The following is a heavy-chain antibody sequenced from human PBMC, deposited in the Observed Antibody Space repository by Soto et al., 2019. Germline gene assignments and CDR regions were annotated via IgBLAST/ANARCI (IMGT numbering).Heavy chain of an antibody. CDR2: ISAYNGNT. CDR1: GYTFTSYG. Sequence: QVQLVQSGAEVKKPGASVKVSCKASGYTFTSYGISWVRQAPGQGLEWMGWISAYNGNTNYAQKLQGRVTMTTDTSTSTAYMELRSLRSDDTAVYYCVRDLSYGDPQGYYYGMDVWGQGTTVTVSS. D-gene: IGHD4-17*01. V-gene: IGHV1-18*01. J-gene: IGHJ6*02. CDR3: VRDLSYGDPQGYYYGMDV.